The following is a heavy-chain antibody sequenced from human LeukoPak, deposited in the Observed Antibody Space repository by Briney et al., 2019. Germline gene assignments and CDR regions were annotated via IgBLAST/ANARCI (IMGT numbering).Heavy chain of an antibody. J-gene: IGHJ4*02. Sequence: GGSLRLSCVASGFTFTTYWMHWVRQAPGKGLVWVSRINGDGSNSNYADSAKGRFTISRDNARNTLYLQMNGLRAEDTALYYCARTSPASHFDFWGQGTLVTVSS. CDR3: ARTSPASHFDF. V-gene: IGHV3-74*01. CDR1: GFTFTTYW. CDR2: INGDGSNS.